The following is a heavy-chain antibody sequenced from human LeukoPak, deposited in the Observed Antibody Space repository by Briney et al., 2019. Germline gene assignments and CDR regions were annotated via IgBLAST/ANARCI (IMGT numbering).Heavy chain of an antibody. Sequence: GGSLRLSCAASGFTFSSYGMHWVRQAPGKGLGWVAVISYDGSNKYYADSVKGRFTISRDNSKNTLYLQMNSLRAEDTAVYYCAKRWLEYDAFDIWGQGTMVTVSS. CDR2: ISYDGSNK. CDR3: AKRWLEYDAFDI. D-gene: IGHD3-22*01. CDR1: GFTFSSYG. J-gene: IGHJ3*02. V-gene: IGHV3-30*18.